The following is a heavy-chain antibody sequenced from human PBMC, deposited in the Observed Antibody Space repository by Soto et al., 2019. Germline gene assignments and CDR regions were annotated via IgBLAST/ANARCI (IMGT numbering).Heavy chain of an antibody. D-gene: IGHD6-25*01. CDR1: GYTFTDYH. J-gene: IGHJ5*02. CDR2: INANNGGA. V-gene: IGHV1-2*02. CDR3: AREGGSETLQPSYNWFDT. Sequence: ASVKVSCKAFGYTFTDYHIHWVRQAPGQGPEFMGWINANNGGAGSAQQFQGRVTVTRDTSITTVYMELSNLRSDDTAVYYCAREGGSETLQPSYNWFDTWGQGTLVTVSS.